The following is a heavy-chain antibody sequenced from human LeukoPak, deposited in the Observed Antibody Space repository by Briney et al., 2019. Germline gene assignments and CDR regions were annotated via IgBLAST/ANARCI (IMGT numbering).Heavy chain of an antibody. CDR2: INSDGSST. J-gene: IGHJ4*02. D-gene: IGHD4-17*01. Sequence: GGSLRLSCAASGFTFSSYWMHWVRQAPGKGLVWVSRINSDGSSTSYADSVKGRFTISRDNSKNTLDLQMNSLRAEDTAVYYCSKDGGVTIIMAYFDYWGQGTLVTVSS. V-gene: IGHV3-74*01. CDR1: GFTFSSYW. CDR3: SKDGGVTIIMAYFDY.